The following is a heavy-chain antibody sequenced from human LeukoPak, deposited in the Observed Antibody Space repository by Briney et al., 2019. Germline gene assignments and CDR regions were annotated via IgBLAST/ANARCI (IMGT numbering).Heavy chain of an antibody. J-gene: IGHJ3*02. D-gene: IGHD6-19*01. CDR3: ARQPQWLAARDAFDT. CDR1: GGSISSGSYY. CDR2: IYTRGST. V-gene: IGHV4-61*02. Sequence: SETLPLTCTVSGGSISSGSYYWSWIRQPAGKGLEWIGRIYTRGSTDYNPSLKSRVTISVDTSKNQFSLKLSSVTAADPAVYYCARQPQWLAARDAFDTWGQGTMVTVPS.